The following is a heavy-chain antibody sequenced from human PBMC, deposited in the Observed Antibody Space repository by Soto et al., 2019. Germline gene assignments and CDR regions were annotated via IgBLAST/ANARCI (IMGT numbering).Heavy chain of an antibody. CDR2: ISSSSSYI. CDR1: GFTFSSYS. J-gene: IGHJ6*02. CDR3: ARAMWAQIVHVRRYSYYGMDV. Sequence: GESLRISCADSGFTFSSYSMNWVRQAPGEGLEWVSSISSSSSYIYYADSVKGRFTISRDNATNSLYLQMNSLRAEDTAVYYCARAMWAQIVHVRRYSYYGMDVWGQGTTVTVS. V-gene: IGHV3-21*01. D-gene: IGHD3-22*01.